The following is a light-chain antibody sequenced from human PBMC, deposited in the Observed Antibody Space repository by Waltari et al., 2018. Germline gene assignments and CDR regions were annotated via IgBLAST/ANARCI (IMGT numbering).Light chain of an antibody. CDR2: RNN. CDR3: AAWDGSLRV. V-gene: IGLV1-47*01. CDR1: SSNIGSYY. Sequence: QSVLTQPPSASGTPGQRVTISCSGSSSNIGSYYVYWYQHLPGTAPKLPIYRNNQRPSGVPHRFSGSKSGTSASRAISGLRSEDEADYYCAAWDGSLRVFGGGTKVTVL. J-gene: IGLJ3*02.